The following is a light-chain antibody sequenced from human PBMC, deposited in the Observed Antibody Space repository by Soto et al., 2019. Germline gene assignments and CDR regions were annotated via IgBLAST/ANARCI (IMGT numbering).Light chain of an antibody. V-gene: IGLV2-8*01. CDR3: SAHGGTNPYV. CDR2: DVN. J-gene: IGLJ1*01. Sequence: QSALTQPPSASGSPGQSVAISCTGTASDIGGYTFVSWYQQHTGKAPKLLIYDVNKRPSGVPDRFSGSKSGNTACLTVSGLQAEDEADYYCSAHGGTNPYVFGTGTKVTVL. CDR1: ASDIGGYTF.